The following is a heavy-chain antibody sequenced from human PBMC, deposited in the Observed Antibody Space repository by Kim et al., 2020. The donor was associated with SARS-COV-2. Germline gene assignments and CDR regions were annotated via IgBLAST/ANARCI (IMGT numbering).Heavy chain of an antibody. CDR3: ARKPAYYYGSGHFDY. J-gene: IGHJ4*02. V-gene: IGHV4-4*02. D-gene: IGHD3-10*01. Sequence: PSLKSRVTISVDKSKNQCSLKLSSVTAADTAVYYCARKPAYYYGSGHFDYWGQGTLVTVSS.